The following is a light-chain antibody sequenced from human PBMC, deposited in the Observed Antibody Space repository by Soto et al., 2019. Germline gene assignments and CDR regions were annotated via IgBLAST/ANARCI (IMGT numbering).Light chain of an antibody. CDR1: QSISIY. V-gene: IGKV1-39*01. J-gene: IGKJ4*01. CDR2: AGS. Sequence: IQMTQSPSSLSASVGDRVTITCRASQSISIYLNWYQQKPGIAPILLVYAGSSLQGGVPSRFGGSGSGTDFTLTITSLQPEDFATYYCQQSYSTPTFGGGTKVDIK. CDR3: QQSYSTPT.